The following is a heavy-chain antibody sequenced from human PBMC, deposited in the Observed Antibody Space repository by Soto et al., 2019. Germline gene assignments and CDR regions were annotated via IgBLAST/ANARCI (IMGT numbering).Heavy chain of an antibody. D-gene: IGHD2-2*02. CDR1: GFTFSSFE. CDR3: WGPVAIRGYYDMDV. V-gene: IGHV3-48*03. CDR2: ISSGGSTI. Sequence: EVHLVESGGGLVQPGGSLRLSCAASGFTFSSFEMNWVRQAPGKGLEWVSYISSGGSTIYYADSVKGRFTISRDNDKNSLYLQMNSLRAEDTAVYYCWGPVAIRGYYDMDVWGQGTTVTVSS. J-gene: IGHJ6*02.